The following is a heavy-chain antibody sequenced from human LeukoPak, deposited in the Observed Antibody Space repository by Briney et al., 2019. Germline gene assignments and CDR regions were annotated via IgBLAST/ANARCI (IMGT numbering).Heavy chain of an antibody. CDR2: ISGSGDRT. Sequence: PGGSLRLPCAASGFTFSSLAVSWVRQAPGKGLEWVSGISGSGDRTYYADSVKGRFTISRDNSKNTLSLQMNSLRVEDTAVYYCAKDYSCGYYSDHWGQGTLVTVSS. J-gene: IGHJ4*02. D-gene: IGHD3-22*01. V-gene: IGHV3-23*01. CDR1: GFTFSSLA. CDR3: AKDYSCGYYSDH.